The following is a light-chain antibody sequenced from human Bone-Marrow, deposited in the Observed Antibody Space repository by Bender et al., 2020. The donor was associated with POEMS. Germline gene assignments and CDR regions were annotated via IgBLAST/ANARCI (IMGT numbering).Light chain of an antibody. V-gene: IGLV2-14*03. CDR1: SGDIGDYNY. Sequence: HSALTQPASVSGSPGQSITISCTGGSGDIGDYNYVSWYQQHPGEAPKLVIYDVNKRPSGVPDRFSGSKSGSTASLTVSGLLPEDEAEYYCCSYAGGSVSHEGGLVVFGGGTQVTV. CDR2: DVN. J-gene: IGLJ2*01. CDR3: CSYAGGSVSHEGGLVV.